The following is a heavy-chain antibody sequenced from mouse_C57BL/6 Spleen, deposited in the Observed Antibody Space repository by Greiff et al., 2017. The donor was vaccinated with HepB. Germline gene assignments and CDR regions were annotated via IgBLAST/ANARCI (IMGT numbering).Heavy chain of an antibody. V-gene: IGHV1-42*01. CDR3: ARSRRGNPFAY. J-gene: IGHJ3*01. D-gene: IGHD2-1*01. CDR2: INPSTGGT. Sequence: EVQLQQSGPELVKPGASVKISCKASGYSFTGYYMNWVKQSPEKSLEWIGEINPSTGGTTYNQKFKAKATLTVDKSSSTAYMQLKSLTSEDSAVYYCARSRRGNPFAYWGQGTLVTVSA. CDR1: GYSFTGYY.